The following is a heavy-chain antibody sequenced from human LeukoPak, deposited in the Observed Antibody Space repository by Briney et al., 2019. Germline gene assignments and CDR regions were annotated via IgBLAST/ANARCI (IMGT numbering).Heavy chain of an antibody. CDR3: AKSAYSSNWYFDL. CDR1: DYSISSGYY. J-gene: IGHJ2*01. CDR2: IYHSGST. Sequence: SETLSLTCTVSDYSISSGYYWGWIRQPPGKGLEWIGSIYHSGSTYHNPSLKCRVTISVDTSKNQFSLKLSSVTAADTAVYYCAKSAYSSNWYFDLWGRGTLVTVSS. D-gene: IGHD5-18*01. V-gene: IGHV4-38-2*02.